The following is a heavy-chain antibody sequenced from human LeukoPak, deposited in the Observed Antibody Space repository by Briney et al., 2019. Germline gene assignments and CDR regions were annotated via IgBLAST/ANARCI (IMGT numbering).Heavy chain of an antibody. J-gene: IGHJ3*02. D-gene: IGHD3-22*01. CDR1: GYTFTSYY. V-gene: IGHV1-46*01. Sequence: GASVKVSCKASGYTFTSYYMHWVRQAPGQGLEWMGIINPSGGSTSYAQKFQGRVTMTRDTSTSTVYMELSSLRSEDTAVYYCARDRNRYYYDSSGYYYVDDAAFDIWGQGTMVTVSS. CDR2: INPSGGST. CDR3: ARDRNRYYYDSSGYYYVDDAAFDI.